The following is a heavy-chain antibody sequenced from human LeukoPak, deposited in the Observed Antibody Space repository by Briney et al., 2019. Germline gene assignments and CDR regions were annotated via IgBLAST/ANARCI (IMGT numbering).Heavy chain of an antibody. CDR3: ARGTPVVVAATRPHWFDP. J-gene: IGHJ5*02. V-gene: IGHV4-34*01. D-gene: IGHD2-15*01. CDR1: GGSFSGYY. Sequence: PSETLSLTCAVYGGSFSGYYWSWIRQPPGKGLEWIGEINHSGSTNYNPSLKGRVTISVDTSKNQFSLKLSSVTAADTAVYYCARGTPVVVAATRPHWFDPWGQGTLVTVSS. CDR2: INHSGST.